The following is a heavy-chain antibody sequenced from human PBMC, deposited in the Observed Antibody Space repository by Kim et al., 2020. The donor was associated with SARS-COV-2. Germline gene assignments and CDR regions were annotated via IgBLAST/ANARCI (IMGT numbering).Heavy chain of an antibody. D-gene: IGHD2-21*02. Sequence: SETLSHTCTVSGGSISSSSYYWGWIRQPPGKGLEWIESIYYSGSTYYNPSLKSRVTISVDTSKNQFSLKLSSVTAADTAVYYCARVSYCGGDCAERIDYWGQGTLVTVSS. J-gene: IGHJ4*02. CDR2: IYYSGST. CDR1: GGSISSSSYY. CDR3: ARVSYCGGDCAERIDY. V-gene: IGHV4-39*07.